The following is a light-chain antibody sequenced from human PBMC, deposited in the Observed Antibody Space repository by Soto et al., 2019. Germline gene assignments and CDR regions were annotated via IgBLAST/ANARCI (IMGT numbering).Light chain of an antibody. J-gene: IGLJ2*01. CDR1: SSNIGSNS. CDR2: RNN. CDR3: VAWDESLYGLVV. V-gene: IGLV1-44*01. Sequence: QSVLTQPPSASGTPGQRVTISCSGSSSNIGSNSVNWYQQLPGTAPKLLIYRNNQRTSGVPDRFSGSKSGTSASLAISGLPAEDEADYYCVAWDESLYGLVVFGGGTQLTVL.